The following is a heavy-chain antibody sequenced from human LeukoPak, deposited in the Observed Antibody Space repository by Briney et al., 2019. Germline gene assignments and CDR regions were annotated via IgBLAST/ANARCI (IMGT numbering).Heavy chain of an antibody. CDR3: ARASGSYSADFDY. Sequence: SVKVSCKASGGTFSSYAISWVRQAPGQGLEWMGGIIPIFGTANYAQKFQGRVTITTDESTSKAYMELSSLRSEDTAVYYCARASGSYSADFDYWGQGTLVTVSS. D-gene: IGHD1-26*01. J-gene: IGHJ4*02. CDR1: GGTFSSYA. CDR2: IIPIFGTA. V-gene: IGHV1-69*05.